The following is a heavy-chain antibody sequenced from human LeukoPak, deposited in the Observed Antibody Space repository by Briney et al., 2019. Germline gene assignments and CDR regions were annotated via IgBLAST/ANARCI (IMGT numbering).Heavy chain of an antibody. CDR1: GGSISSYY. CDR3: AKSNGYGLVDI. V-gene: IGHV4-4*07. CDR2: IYTSGST. D-gene: IGHD3-10*01. Sequence: PAETLSLTCTVSGGSISSYYWSWIRQPAGKGLEWIGRIYTSGSTNYNPSLKSRVTMSVDTSKNQFSLKLNSVTAADTDVYYCAKSNGYGLVDIWGQGTMVTVSS. J-gene: IGHJ3*02.